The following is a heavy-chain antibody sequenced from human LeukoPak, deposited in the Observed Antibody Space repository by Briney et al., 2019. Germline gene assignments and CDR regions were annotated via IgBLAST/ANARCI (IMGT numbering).Heavy chain of an antibody. J-gene: IGHJ4*02. Sequence: SETLSLTCTVSGGSSSSYYWSWIRQPPGKGLEWIGYIYYRGGANYNPSLESRVTISGDTSKNEFSLKLTSVTAADTAVYYCARGRLIVAPGVYYFEYWGQGTLVTVSS. V-gene: IGHV4-59*08. D-gene: IGHD2-21*01. CDR2: IYYRGGA. CDR3: ARGRLIVAPGVYYFEY. CDR1: GGSSSSYY.